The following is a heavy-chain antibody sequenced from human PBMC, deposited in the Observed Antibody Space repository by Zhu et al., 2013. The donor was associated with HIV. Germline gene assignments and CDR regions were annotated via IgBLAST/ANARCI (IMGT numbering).Heavy chain of an antibody. CDR1: GGTFSSYT. J-gene: IGHJ4*02. V-gene: IGHV1-69*02. D-gene: IGHD1-26*01. CDR3: ARVGAIHDNHFDY. Sequence: QVQLVQSGAEVKKPGSSVKVSCKASGGTFSSYTISWVRQAPGQGLEWMGRIIPILGIANYAQKFQGRVTITADKSTSTAYMELSSLRSEDTAVYYCARVGAIHDNHFDYWGQGTLVTVSS. CDR2: IIPILGIA.